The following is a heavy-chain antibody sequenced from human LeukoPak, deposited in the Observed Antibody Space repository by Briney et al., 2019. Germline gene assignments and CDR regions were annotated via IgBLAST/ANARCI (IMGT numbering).Heavy chain of an antibody. CDR3: AKGAHVLLWFGELLPTDY. J-gene: IGHJ4*02. V-gene: IGHV3-23*01. D-gene: IGHD3-10*01. CDR2: ISGSGGST. Sequence: AGGSLRLSCAASGFTFSSYAMSWVRQAPGKGLEWVSAISGSGGSTYYADSVKGRFTISRDNSKNTLYLQMNSLRAEDTAVYYCAKGAHVLLWFGELLPTDYWGQGILVTVSS. CDR1: GFTFSSYA.